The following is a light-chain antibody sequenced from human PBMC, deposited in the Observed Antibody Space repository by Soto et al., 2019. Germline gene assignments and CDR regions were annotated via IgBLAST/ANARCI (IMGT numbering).Light chain of an antibody. CDR2: SDD. CDR3: CSYAGSSLYV. Sequence: QSVLTQPPSVSEAPRQRVTISCSGSSSNIGNNAVNWYQQLPGKAPKLLIYSDDLLPSGVSDRFSGSKSGNTASLTISGLQAEDEADYYCCSYAGSSLYVFGTGTKLTVL. CDR1: SSNIGNNA. J-gene: IGLJ1*01. V-gene: IGLV1-36*01.